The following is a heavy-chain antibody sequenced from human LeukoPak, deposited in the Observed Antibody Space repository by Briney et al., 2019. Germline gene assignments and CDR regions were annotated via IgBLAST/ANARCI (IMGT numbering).Heavy chain of an antibody. CDR3: ARDSGAYCGGDCHDAFDI. Sequence: GGSLRLSCAASGFAFGHYTMHWVRQAPGKGLEWVSLISWDGGSTYYADSVKGRFTISRDNSKNTLYLQMGSLRAEDMAVYYCARDSGAYCGGDCHDAFDIWGQGTMVTVSS. D-gene: IGHD2-21*02. J-gene: IGHJ3*02. CDR2: ISWDGGST. V-gene: IGHV3-43*01. CDR1: GFAFGHYT.